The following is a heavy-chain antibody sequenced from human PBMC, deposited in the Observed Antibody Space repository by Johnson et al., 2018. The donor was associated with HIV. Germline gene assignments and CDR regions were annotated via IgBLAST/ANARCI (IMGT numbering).Heavy chain of an antibody. CDR1: GLSFSNFG. J-gene: IGHJ3*02. Sequence: VQLVESGGGVVQPGKSLTLSCVVSGLSFSNFGIHWVRQSPGKGPEWVSAISGSGGSTYYADSVKGRFTISRDNSKNPLYLQMNSLRAEDTAAYYCAKGRWELLAGAFDIWGQGTTVTVSS. CDR3: AKGRWELLAGAFDI. D-gene: IGHD1-26*01. V-gene: IGHV3-23*04. CDR2: ISGSGGST.